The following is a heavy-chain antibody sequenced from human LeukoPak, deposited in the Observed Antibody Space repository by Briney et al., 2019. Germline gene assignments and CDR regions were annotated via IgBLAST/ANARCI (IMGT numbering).Heavy chain of an antibody. CDR3: ANFKGKDGIKDHFDY. CDR1: GFTVSGNY. CDR2: ISHSGGAT. Sequence: GGSLRLSCAASGFTVSGNYMSWVRQAPGKGLEWVSTISHSGGATHYADSVKGRFTISRDNSKNTVSLQMSSLRVEDTAVYYCANFKGKDGIKDHFDYWGQGTLVTVSS. J-gene: IGHJ4*02. D-gene: IGHD5-24*01. V-gene: IGHV3-23*01.